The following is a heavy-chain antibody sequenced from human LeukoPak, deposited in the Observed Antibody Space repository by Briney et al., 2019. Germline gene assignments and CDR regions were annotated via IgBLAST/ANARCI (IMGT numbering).Heavy chain of an antibody. Sequence: ASVKVSCKASGYTFTNYYMHWVRQAPGQGLEWMGWINPNSGGTNYAQKFQGRVTMTRDTSISTAYMELSRLRSDDTAVYYCAKLAARHYYFDYWGQGTLVTVSS. CDR1: GYTFTNYY. CDR3: AKLAARHYYFDY. V-gene: IGHV1-2*02. CDR2: INPNSGGT. D-gene: IGHD6-6*01. J-gene: IGHJ4*02.